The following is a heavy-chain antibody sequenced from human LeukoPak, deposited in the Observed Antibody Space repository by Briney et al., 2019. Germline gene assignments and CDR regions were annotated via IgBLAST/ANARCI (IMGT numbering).Heavy chain of an antibody. D-gene: IGHD3-9*01. V-gene: IGHV3-23*01. CDR3: AKDYSSGLTGYFDY. Sequence: PGGSLRLPCAASGFTFSIYAMSWVRQAPGKGLEWVAGIGAGGANTKTADSVRGRFTISRDNPKNTLYLQMNSLRAEDTAVYYCAKDYSSGLTGYFDYWGQGTLVIVSS. CDR1: GFTFSIYA. CDR2: IGAGGANT. J-gene: IGHJ4*02.